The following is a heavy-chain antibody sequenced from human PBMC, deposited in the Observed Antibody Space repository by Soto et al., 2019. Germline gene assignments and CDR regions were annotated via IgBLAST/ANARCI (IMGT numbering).Heavy chain of an antibody. D-gene: IGHD5-18*01. CDR1: GGSISSGDYY. CDR3: ARDREVDTAAQGRFDP. V-gene: IGHV4-30-4*01. CDR2: IYYSGST. Sequence: KTSETLSLTCTVSGGSISSGDYYWSWIRQPPGKGLEWIGYIYYSGSTYYNPSLKSRVTISVDTSKNQFSLKLSSVTAADTAVYYCARDREVDTAAQGRFDPWGQGTLVTVSS. J-gene: IGHJ5*02.